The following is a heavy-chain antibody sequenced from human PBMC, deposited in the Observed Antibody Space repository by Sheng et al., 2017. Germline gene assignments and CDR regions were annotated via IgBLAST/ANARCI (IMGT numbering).Heavy chain of an antibody. CDR1: GDTFRTYA. Sequence: QVQLVQSGAEVKKPGSSVKVSCKASGDTFRTYAITWVRQAPGQGLEWMGGIIPSLGATNYAQRFQGSVTITADKSTSTAYMELSRLRSEDTAVYYCARGVWFGALGGSDYYYYMDVWGKGTTVTVSS. CDR2: IIPSLGAT. V-gene: IGHV1-69*14. D-gene: IGHD3-10*01. CDR3: ARGVWFGALGGSDYYYYMDV. J-gene: IGHJ6*03.